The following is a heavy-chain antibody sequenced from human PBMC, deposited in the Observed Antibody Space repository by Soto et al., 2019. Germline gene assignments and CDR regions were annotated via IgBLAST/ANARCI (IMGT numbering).Heavy chain of an antibody. CDR1: GFTFSSYA. D-gene: IGHD3-22*01. CDR2: ISGSGSTI. Sequence: GGSLRLSCAASGFTFSSYAVSCVRQAPGKGPEWISSISGSGSTIYYADSVKGRSTISRDNSKNTLYLQMSSLRAEDTAVYYCVQVVPYSASSGYYSFDYWGQVTLVNV. CDR3: VQVVPYSASSGYYSFDY. V-gene: IGHV3-23*01. J-gene: IGHJ4*02.